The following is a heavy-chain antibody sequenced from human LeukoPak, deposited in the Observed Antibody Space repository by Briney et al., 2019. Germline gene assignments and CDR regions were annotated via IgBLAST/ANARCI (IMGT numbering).Heavy chain of an antibody. J-gene: IGHJ4*02. Sequence: SETLSLTCTVSGDSISSYYWSWIRQPAGKGLEWIGRMYISGSTNYNPSLKSRVTMSLDTSKSQFSLKLSSVTAADTAIYYCARQSGSYYPTWGQGTLVTVSS. CDR3: ARQSGSYYPT. V-gene: IGHV4-4*07. CDR1: GDSISSYY. CDR2: MYISGST. D-gene: IGHD1-26*01.